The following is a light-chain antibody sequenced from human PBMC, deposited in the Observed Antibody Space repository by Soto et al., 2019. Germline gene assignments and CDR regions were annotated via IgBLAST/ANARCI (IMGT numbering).Light chain of an antibody. CDR1: QSISSY. CDR3: QQSYTTLFT. CDR2: AAS. V-gene: IGKV1-39*01. J-gene: IGKJ3*01. Sequence: DIQMTQSPSSLSASVVDRVTITCRASQSISSYLNWYQQKPGKAPKLLIYAASSLHSGVPSRFSGRGSGAEYTLTISSLQPEDFATYYCQQSYTTLFTFGPGTKVDIK.